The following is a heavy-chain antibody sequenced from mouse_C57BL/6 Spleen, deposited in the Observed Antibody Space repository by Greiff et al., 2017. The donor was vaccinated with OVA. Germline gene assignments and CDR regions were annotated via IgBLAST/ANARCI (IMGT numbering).Heavy chain of an antibody. CDR2: IDPEDGDT. V-gene: IGHV14-1*01. D-gene: IGHD4-1*01. CDR1: GFNIKDYY. CDR3: TTSGTWRYFDV. J-gene: IGHJ1*03. Sequence: EVQLQQSGAELVRPGASVKLSCTASGFNIKDYYMHRVKQRPEQGLEWIGRIDPEDGDTEYAPKFQGKATMTADTSSNTAYLQLSSLTSEDTAVYYCTTSGTWRYFDVWGTGTTVTVSS.